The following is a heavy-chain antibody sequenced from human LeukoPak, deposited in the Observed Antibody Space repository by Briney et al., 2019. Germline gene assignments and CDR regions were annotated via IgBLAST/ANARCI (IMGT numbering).Heavy chain of an antibody. J-gene: IGHJ2*01. V-gene: IGHV4-59*12. Sequence: SETLSLTCTVSGGSIRSYYWSWIRQPPGKGLEWIGYIYHSGSTYYNPSPKSRVTISVDRSKNQFSLKLSSVTAADTAVYYCAGEMATGEGYFDLWGRGTLVTVSS. D-gene: IGHD5-24*01. CDR2: IYHSGST. CDR1: GGSIRSYY. CDR3: AGEMATGEGYFDL.